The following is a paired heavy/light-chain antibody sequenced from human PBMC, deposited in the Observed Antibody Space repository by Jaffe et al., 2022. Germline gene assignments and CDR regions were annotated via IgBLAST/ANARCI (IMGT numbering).Light chain of an antibody. CDR3: QSYDSSLSAHVV. Sequence: QSVLTQPPSVSGAPGQRVTISCTGSSSNIGAGYDVHWYQQLPGTAPKLLIYGNSNRPSGVPDRFSGSKSGTSASLAITGLQAEDEADYYCQSYDSSLSAHVVFGGGTKLTVL. J-gene: IGLJ2*01. V-gene: IGLV1-40*01. CDR1: SSNIGAGYD. CDR2: GNS.
Heavy chain of an antibody. Sequence: QLQLQESGPGLVKPSETLSLTCTVSGGSISSSSYYWGWIRQPPGKGLEWIGSIYYSGSTYYNPSLKSRVTISVDTSKNQFSLKLSSVTAADTAVYYCARLTKLLRFLEWYPRGHFDYWGQGTLVTVSS. CDR1: GGSISSSSYY. CDR3: ARLTKLLRFLEWYPRGHFDY. CDR2: IYYSGST. V-gene: IGHV4-39*01. J-gene: IGHJ4*02. D-gene: IGHD3-3*01.